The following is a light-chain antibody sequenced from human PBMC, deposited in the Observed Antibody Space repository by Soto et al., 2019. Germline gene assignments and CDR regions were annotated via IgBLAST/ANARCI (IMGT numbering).Light chain of an antibody. CDR1: QGINNY. CDR3: QKYNGVPLT. J-gene: IGKJ4*01. Sequence: DIQMTQSPSSLSAPVGHRVTITCRASQGINNYLAWYQQKPGKVPKVLIYAESTLQSGVPSRFSGSGSGTDFTLTIGSLQPEDVAIYYWQKYNGVPLTVCGGTKVEIK. CDR2: AES. V-gene: IGKV1-27*01.